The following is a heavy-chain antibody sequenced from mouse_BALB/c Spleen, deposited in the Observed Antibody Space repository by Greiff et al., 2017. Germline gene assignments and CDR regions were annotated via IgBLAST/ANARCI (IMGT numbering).Heavy chain of an antibody. CDR1: GFTFTDYY. J-gene: IGHJ3*01. D-gene: IGHD2-2*01. CDR3: AREYGYFAY. Sequence: VKLMESGGGLVQPGGSLRLSCATSGFTFTDYYMSWVRPPPGKALEWLGFIRNKANGYTTEYSASVKGRFTISRDNSQSILYLQMNTLRAEDSATYYCAREYGYFAYWGQGTLVTVSA. V-gene: IGHV7-3*02. CDR2: IRNKANGYTT.